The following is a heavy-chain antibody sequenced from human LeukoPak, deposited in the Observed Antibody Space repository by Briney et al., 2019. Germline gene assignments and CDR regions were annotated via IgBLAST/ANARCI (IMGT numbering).Heavy chain of an antibody. CDR1: GFTFSSYA. J-gene: IGHJ4*02. Sequence: GGSLRLSCAASGFTFSSYAMSWVRQAPGKGLEWVSAISGSGGSTYYADSVKGRFTISRDNAKNSLYLQMNSLRAEDTAVYYCARDLGVLRPYYFDYWGQGTLVTVSS. CDR3: ARDLGVLRPYYFDY. CDR2: ISGSGGST. D-gene: IGHD2-8*01. V-gene: IGHV3-23*01.